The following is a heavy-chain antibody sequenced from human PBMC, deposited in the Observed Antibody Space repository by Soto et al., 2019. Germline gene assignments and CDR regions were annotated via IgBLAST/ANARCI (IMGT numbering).Heavy chain of an antibody. V-gene: IGHV3-7*01. Sequence: LRLSCAASGFTFSSYWINWVRHAPGKGLEGVANINQDGNEDNLLDSVKGRFTISRDNAKNSLFLQMNSLRVDDAAVYYCARTGDGHHDFLDYWGQGALVTVSS. J-gene: IGHJ4*02. D-gene: IGHD1-1*01. CDR3: ARTGDGHHDFLDY. CDR2: INQDGNED. CDR1: GFTFSSYW.